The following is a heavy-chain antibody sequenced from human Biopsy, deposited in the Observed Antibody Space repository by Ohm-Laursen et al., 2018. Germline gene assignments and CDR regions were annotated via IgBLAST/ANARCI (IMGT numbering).Heavy chain of an antibody. CDR2: INPSGSTT. V-gene: IGHV1-46*01. J-gene: IGHJ4*02. D-gene: IGHD6-19*01. CDR1: GGTFSNYG. Sequence: SVKVSCKAPGGTFSNYGVNWVRQAPGQGLEWMGMINPSGSTTSYPQIFQGRVTMTRDTSKSTVYMELSSLRSADTAVYFCARNTGWYGDLYYFDYWGLGALVTVSS. CDR3: ARNTGWYGDLYYFDY.